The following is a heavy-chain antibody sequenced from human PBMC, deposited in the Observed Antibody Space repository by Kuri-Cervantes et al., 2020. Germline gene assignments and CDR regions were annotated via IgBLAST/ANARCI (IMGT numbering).Heavy chain of an antibody. CDR1: GGSISSGSYY. CDR2: IYTSGST. D-gene: IGHD3-22*01. Sequence: LRLSCTVSGGSISSGSYYWSWIRQPAGKGLEWIGRIYTSGSTNYNPSLKSRVTISVDTSKNQFSLKLSSVTAADTAVYYCARNYYYDSSGYYYEVWWFDPWGQGTLVTVSS. J-gene: IGHJ5*02. V-gene: IGHV4-61*02. CDR3: ARNYYYDSSGYYYEVWWFDP.